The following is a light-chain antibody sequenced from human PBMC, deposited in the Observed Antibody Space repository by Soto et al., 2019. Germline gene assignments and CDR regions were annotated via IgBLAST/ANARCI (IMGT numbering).Light chain of an antibody. V-gene: IGKV3-20*01. CDR3: QQYVTSSPRT. J-gene: IGKJ1*01. Sequence: EVVLTHSPCTLSLSPLERASLSFRAIHTISSSYLAWYQQKPGQAPRLLMYGISRRATGIPDRFSGSGSGTDFTLTITRLEPEDFAVYYCQQYVTSSPRTFGQGTKVDIK. CDR2: GIS. CDR1: HTISSSY.